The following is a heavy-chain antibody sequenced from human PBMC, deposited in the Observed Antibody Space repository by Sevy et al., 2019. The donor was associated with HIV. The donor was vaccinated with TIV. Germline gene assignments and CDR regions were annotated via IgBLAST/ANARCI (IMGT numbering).Heavy chain of an antibody. Sequence: SETLSLTCSVSGCSISSSSYYWSWIRQPPGQGLGWVGSIYYTGSTYSNPSFRSGVTISVDTSKNQFSLRLSSVTAADTAVYYCASVGPGNWFDPWGQRTSVPVSS. CDR1: GCSISSSSYY. CDR3: ASVGPGNWFDP. J-gene: IGHJ5*02. V-gene: IGHV4-39*01. CDR2: IYYTGST.